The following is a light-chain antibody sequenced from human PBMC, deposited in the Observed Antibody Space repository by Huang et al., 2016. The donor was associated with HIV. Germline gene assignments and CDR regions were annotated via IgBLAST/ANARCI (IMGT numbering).Light chain of an antibody. CDR2: GAS. V-gene: IGKV3-20*01. CDR3: QQYGRAPRT. J-gene: IGKJ1*01. Sequence: ENVLTQSPGTLSLSPGERATLSCRASQRVYSNYLAWYQQKPGQTPRLLIAGASTRATGIPDRFSGSGSGTDFTLTISRLEPEDFAVYYCQQYGRAPRTFGQGTKVEIK. CDR1: QRVYSNY.